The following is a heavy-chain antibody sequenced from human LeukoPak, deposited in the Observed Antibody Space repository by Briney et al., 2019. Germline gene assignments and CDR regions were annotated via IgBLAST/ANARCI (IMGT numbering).Heavy chain of an antibody. CDR2: ISSSSSTI. CDR3: AGMVRGVADY. CDR1: EFTFSSYS. V-gene: IGHV3-48*01. Sequence: PGGSLRLSCAASEFTFSSYSMNWVRQAPGKGLEWVSYISSSSSTIYYADSVKGRFTISRDNAKNSLYLQMNSLRAEDTAVYSCAGMVRGVADYWGQGTLVTVSS. D-gene: IGHD3-10*01. J-gene: IGHJ4*02.